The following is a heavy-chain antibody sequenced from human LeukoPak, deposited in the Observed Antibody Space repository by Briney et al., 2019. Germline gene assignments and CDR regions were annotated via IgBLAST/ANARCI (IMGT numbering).Heavy chain of an antibody. CDR3: ARVAGYCSGGSCYSRYYFDY. Sequence: PSETLSLTCAVYGGSFSGYYWSWIRQPPGKGLEWIGDINHSGSTNYNPSLKSRVTISVDTSKNQFSLKLSSVTAADTAVYYCARVAGYCSGGSCYSRYYFDYWGQGTLVTVSS. CDR1: GGSFSGYY. V-gene: IGHV4-34*01. D-gene: IGHD2-15*01. J-gene: IGHJ4*02. CDR2: INHSGST.